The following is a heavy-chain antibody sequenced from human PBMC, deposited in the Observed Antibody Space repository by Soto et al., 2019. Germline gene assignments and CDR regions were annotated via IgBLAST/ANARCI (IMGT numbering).Heavy chain of an antibody. CDR3: ARVAFVLVPADGMDV. D-gene: IGHD2-2*01. CDR1: GFTFSSYA. CDR2: ISYDGSNK. J-gene: IGHJ6*02. Sequence: QVQLVESGGGVVQPGRSLRLSCAASGFTFSSYAMHWVRQAPGKGLEWVAVISYDGSNKYYADSVKGRFTISRDNSKNTLYLQMNSLRAEDTAVYYCARVAFVLVPADGMDVWGQGTTVTVSS. V-gene: IGHV3-30-3*01.